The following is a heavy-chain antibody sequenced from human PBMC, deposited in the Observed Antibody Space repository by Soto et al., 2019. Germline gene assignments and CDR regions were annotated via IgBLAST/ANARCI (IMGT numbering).Heavy chain of an antibody. V-gene: IGHV1-69*01. CDR1: GGTFSSYA. J-gene: IGHJ6*02. Sequence: QVQLVQSGAEVKKPGSSVKVSSKASGGTFSSYAISWVRQAPGQGLEWMGGIIPIFGTANYAQKFQGRVTITADESTSTAYMELSSLRSEDTAVYYCAREGEGSGWYYYGMDVWGQGTTVTVSS. CDR3: AREGEGSGWYYYGMDV. CDR2: IIPIFGTA. D-gene: IGHD6-19*01.